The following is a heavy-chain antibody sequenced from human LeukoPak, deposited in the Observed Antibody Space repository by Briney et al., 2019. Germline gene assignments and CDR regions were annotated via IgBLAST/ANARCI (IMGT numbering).Heavy chain of an antibody. V-gene: IGHV1-2*02. Sequence: ASVKVSCKASGYTFTGYYMHWVRQAPGQGLEWMGWINPNSGGTNYAQKFQGRVTMTRDTSISTAYMELSRLRSDDPAVSYCAIHTAMVFPYYYGMDVWGQGTTVTVSS. CDR2: INPNSGGT. CDR3: AIHTAMVFPYYYGMDV. D-gene: IGHD5-18*01. CDR1: GYTFTGYY. J-gene: IGHJ6*02.